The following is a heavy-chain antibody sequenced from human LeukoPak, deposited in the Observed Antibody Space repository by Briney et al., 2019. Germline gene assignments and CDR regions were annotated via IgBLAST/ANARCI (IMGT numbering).Heavy chain of an antibody. V-gene: IGHV3-66*01. CDR3: ARARYDGGLDY. CDR1: GFTVSSNY. CDR2: IYSGGST. D-gene: IGHD5-12*01. Sequence: PGGSLRLSCAASGFTVSSNYMSWVRQAPGKGLEWVSVIYSGGSTYYADSVKGRFTISRDNSKNTLYLQMNSLRAEDTAVYSCARARYDGGLDYWGQGTLVTVSS. J-gene: IGHJ4*02.